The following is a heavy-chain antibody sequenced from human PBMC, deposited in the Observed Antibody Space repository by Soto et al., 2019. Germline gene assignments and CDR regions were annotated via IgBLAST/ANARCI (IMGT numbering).Heavy chain of an antibody. D-gene: IGHD5-18*01. CDR2: IRPSGGRT. Sequence: ASVKVSCKASGYTFTNYYIHWVRQAPGQGLEWLGIIRPSGGRTEYAQRFQGRVTMTRDTSTSTVYMELTSLTYEDTAVYYCAREPNESYYFDYWGQGTLVTVSS. V-gene: IGHV1-46*01. CDR3: AREPNESYYFDY. CDR1: GYTFTNYY. J-gene: IGHJ4*02.